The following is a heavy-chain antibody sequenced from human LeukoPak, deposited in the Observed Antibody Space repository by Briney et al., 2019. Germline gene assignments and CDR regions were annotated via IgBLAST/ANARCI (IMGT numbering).Heavy chain of an antibody. CDR2: IRYDGSDK. J-gene: IGHJ4*02. CDR3: AKDRDKGNYYFDY. Sequence: PGGSLRLSCAASGFTFSSYGMHWVRQAPGKGLEWEAFIRYDGSDKDYVDSVKGRFTISRDNSKNTLYLQMNSLRAEDTAVYYCAKDRDKGNYYFDYWGQGTLVTVSS. CDR1: GFTFSSYG. D-gene: IGHD1-7*01. V-gene: IGHV3-30*02.